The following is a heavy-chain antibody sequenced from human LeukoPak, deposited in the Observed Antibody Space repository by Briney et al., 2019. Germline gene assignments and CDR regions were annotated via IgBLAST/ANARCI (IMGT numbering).Heavy chain of an antibody. D-gene: IGHD6-19*01. Sequence: GGSLRLSCAASGFTFSSYAMHWVRQAPGKGLEWVAVISYDGSNKYYADSVKGRFTISRDNSKNTLYLQMNSLTAADTAVYYCAREYTLYRSGWFLDYWGQGTLVTVSS. V-gene: IGHV3-30-3*01. CDR3: AREYTLYRSGWFLDY. CDR2: ISYDGSNK. J-gene: IGHJ4*02. CDR1: GFTFSSYA.